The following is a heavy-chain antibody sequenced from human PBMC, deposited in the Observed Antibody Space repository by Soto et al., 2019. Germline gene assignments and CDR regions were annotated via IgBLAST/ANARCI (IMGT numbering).Heavy chain of an antibody. J-gene: IGHJ6*02. CDR2: IYPGDSDT. CDR3: ARTPHCSSTSCYTPGGSYYCGMDV. CDR1: GYSFTSYW. Sequence: GESLKISCKGSGYSFTSYWIGWVRQMPGKGLEWMGIIYPGDSDTRYSPSFQGQVTISADKSISTAYLQWSSLKASDTAMYYCARTPHCSSTSCYTPGGSYYCGMDVWGQGTTVTVSS. D-gene: IGHD2-2*02. V-gene: IGHV5-51*01.